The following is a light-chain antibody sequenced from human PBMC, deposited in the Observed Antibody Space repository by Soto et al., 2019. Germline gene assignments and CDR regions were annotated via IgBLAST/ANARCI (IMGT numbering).Light chain of an antibody. J-gene: IGKJ1*01. CDR2: DAS. CDR1: QSISSSH. V-gene: IGKV3-20*01. CDR3: QQYNNWPRT. Sequence: VLTQSPGTLSLSPGERVTLSCRASQSISSSHLAWYQQRPGQAPRLLIYDASSRATGISDRFTGSGSGTDFTLTITMLEPEDFAVYYCQQYNNWPRTFGQGTKVDI.